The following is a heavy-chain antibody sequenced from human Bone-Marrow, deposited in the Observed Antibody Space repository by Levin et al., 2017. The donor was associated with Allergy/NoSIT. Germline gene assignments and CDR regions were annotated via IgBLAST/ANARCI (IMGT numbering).Heavy chain of an antibody. J-gene: IGHJ4*02. V-gene: IGHV1-2*02. CDR1: GFRFSDYY. CDR3: LRAPGPASLDLMTGGGGQPKRDGSIQSKPARGKGKLEADTSTRTAHMDRTSMTSDDTAIYYCVRGSGTDSLDLSD. Sequence: ASVKVSCEASGFRFSDYYIHWVRQAPGQGLEWMGWINLNRGGTFYAQHFRGRATMNRDPSPRTANMALPILTSNATAFYYFLRAPGPASLDLMTGGGGQPKRDGSIQSKPARGKGKLEADTSTRTAHMDRTSMTSDDTAIYYCVRGSGTDSLDLSDWGRGTLVTVSS. CDR2: INLNRGGT. D-gene: IGHD1-14*01.